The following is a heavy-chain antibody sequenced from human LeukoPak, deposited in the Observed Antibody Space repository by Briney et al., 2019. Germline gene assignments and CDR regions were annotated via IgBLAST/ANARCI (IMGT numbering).Heavy chain of an antibody. D-gene: IGHD1-26*01. CDR3: ARGSGGATNLDY. J-gene: IGHJ4*02. CDR1: GGSISSYY. V-gene: IGHV4-59*01. CDR2: IYYSGST. Sequence: KPSETLSLTCTVSGGSISSYYRSWIRQPPGKGLEWIGYIYYSGSTNYNPSLKSRVTISVDTSKNQFSLKLSSVTAADTAVYYCARGSGGATNLDYWGQGTLVTVSS.